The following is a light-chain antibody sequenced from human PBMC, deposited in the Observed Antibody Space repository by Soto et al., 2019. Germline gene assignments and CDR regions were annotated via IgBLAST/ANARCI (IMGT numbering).Light chain of an antibody. CDR2: DVR. Sequence: QSVLTQPASVSGSPGQSITISCTGTSSDVGGSNYVSWYQQYSGKAPKLMIYDVRNRPSGVSNRFSGSKSGNTASLTISRLQAEDEADYYCCSSTSNSPYVFGTGTKLTVL. V-gene: IGLV2-14*01. CDR3: CSSTSNSPYV. J-gene: IGLJ1*01. CDR1: SSDVGGSNY.